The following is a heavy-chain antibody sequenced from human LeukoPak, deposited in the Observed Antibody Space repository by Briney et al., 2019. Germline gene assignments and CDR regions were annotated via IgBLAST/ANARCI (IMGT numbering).Heavy chain of an antibody. CDR3: ASAGYDILTGYSIDY. Sequence: GGSLRLSCAASGFTVSSNYMSWVRQAPGKGLEWVSVIYSGGSTYYADSVKGRFTISRDNSKNTLYLQMNSLRAEDTAVYYYASAGYDILTGYSIDYWGQGTLVTVSS. J-gene: IGHJ4*02. D-gene: IGHD3-9*01. CDR2: IYSGGST. V-gene: IGHV3-66*01. CDR1: GFTVSSNY.